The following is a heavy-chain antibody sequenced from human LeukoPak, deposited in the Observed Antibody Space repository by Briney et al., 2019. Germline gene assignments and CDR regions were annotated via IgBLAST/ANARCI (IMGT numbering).Heavy chain of an antibody. D-gene: IGHD2-2*01. CDR2: IKQDGSEK. CDR3: AIGHRAVPY. Sequence: GGSLRLSCAASGFTFSSYWMTWVRQAPGKGLECVANIKQDGSEKYYVDSVKGRFTISRGNAKNSLYLQMNSLRAEDTAVYYCAIGHRAVPYWGQGTLVTVSS. CDR1: GFTFSSYW. V-gene: IGHV3-7*01. J-gene: IGHJ4*02.